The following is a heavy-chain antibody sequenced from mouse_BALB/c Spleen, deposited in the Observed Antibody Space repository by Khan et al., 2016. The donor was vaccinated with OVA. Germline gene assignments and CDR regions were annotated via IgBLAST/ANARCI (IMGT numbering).Heavy chain of an antibody. D-gene: IGHD1-2*01. Sequence: EVQLQESGPGLVKPSQSLSLTCTVTGYSITSDYAWDWIRQFPGNKLEWMGFISYGGSTSYTPLLKSRISITRDTSKNQFFLQLNSVTSEDTATYYYERKNYCGCAMEYWGQGTSVTVSS. CDR2: ISYGGST. J-gene: IGHJ4*01. CDR1: GYSITSDYA. CDR3: ERKNYCGCAMEY. V-gene: IGHV3-2*02.